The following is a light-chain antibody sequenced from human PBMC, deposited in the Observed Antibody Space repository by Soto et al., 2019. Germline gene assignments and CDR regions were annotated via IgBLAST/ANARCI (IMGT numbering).Light chain of an antibody. Sequence: EIVLTQFPATLSLSPGDRATLSCRASQSVGIYLAWYQQKPGQAPRLLIYDASNRATGIPARFSGSGSGTDFTLSITSPATENFAVYFCQPRSNSAPMWTFCQGTKANIK. CDR2: DAS. CDR3: QPRSNSAPMWT. V-gene: IGKV3-11*01. CDR1: QSVGIY. J-gene: IGKJ1*01.